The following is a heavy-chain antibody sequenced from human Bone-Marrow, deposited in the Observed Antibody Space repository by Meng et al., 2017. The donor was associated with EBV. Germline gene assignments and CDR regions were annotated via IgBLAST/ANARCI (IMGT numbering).Heavy chain of an antibody. J-gene: IGHJ4*02. V-gene: IGHV1-69*17. CDR1: GDSFNNFG. CDR2: ITPVFGVA. D-gene: IGHD5-12*01. Sequence: VQLVKSGAEVKNPGSSGKVSCKGSGDSFNNFGISWVRQAPGQGLEWMGDITPVFGVANYAESFQGRVTISADTSTRTTYMDLSSLRSDDTAVYYCVRDLWLRIGECVWGQGTLVTVSS. CDR3: VRDLWLRIGECV.